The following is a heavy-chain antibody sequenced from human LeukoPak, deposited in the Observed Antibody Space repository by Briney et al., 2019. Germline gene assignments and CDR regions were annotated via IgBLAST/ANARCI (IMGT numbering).Heavy chain of an antibody. D-gene: IGHD3-10*01. V-gene: IGHV4-34*01. CDR2: INHSGST. J-gene: IGHJ5*02. CDR3: ARFEDYYYGSGSSRNWFDP. Sequence: SETLSLTCAVYGGSFSGYYWSWIRQPPGKGLEWIGEINHSGSTNYNPSLKSRVTISVDTSKNQFSLKLSSVTAADTAVYYCARFEDYYYGSGSSRNWFDPWGQGTLVTVSS. CDR1: GGSFSGYY.